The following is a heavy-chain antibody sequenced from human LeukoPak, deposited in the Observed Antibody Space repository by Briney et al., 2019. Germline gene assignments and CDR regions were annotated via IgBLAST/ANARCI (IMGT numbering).Heavy chain of an antibody. CDR3: ARDYRAAFDP. V-gene: IGHV1-46*01. Sequence: ASVKVSCKASGYTFTSYYMHWVRQAPGQGLEWMGIINPSGGSTSYAQKFQGRVTITRDTSASTAYMELSSLRSEDTAVYYCARDYRAAFDPWGQGTLVTVSS. J-gene: IGHJ5*02. CDR1: GYTFTSYY. D-gene: IGHD6-13*01. CDR2: INPSGGST.